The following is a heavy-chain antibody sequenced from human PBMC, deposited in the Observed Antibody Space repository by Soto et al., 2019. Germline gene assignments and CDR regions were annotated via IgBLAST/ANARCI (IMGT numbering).Heavy chain of an antibody. Sequence: SETPSLTCTVSGDSISGYYLSLIPHAPWKGLDWIGYTYCTGRTDYNPSLKGRVTMSVDTSKNKFSLELTSVTAADTAVYYCARNQAGTVFGLPTHFYYMDVWGKGTTVTVSS. CDR3: ARNQAGTVFGLPTHFYYMDV. J-gene: IGHJ6*03. CDR1: GDSISGYY. V-gene: IGHV4-59*01. D-gene: IGHD3-3*01. CDR2: TYCTGRT.